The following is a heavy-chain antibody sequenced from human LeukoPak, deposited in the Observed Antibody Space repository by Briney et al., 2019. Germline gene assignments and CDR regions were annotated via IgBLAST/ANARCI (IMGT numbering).Heavy chain of an antibody. D-gene: IGHD6-13*01. Sequence: ASVKVSCKASGYTFSNYYMHWVRQAPGEGLEWMGIINPSGGSTSYAQKFQGRVTMTRDTSTRTVYMELSSLRPEDTAVYFCARDEGGSSWSYFHWGQGTLVTVSS. CDR3: ARDEGGSSWSYFH. J-gene: IGHJ4*02. CDR2: INPSGGST. CDR1: GYTFSNYY. V-gene: IGHV1-46*03.